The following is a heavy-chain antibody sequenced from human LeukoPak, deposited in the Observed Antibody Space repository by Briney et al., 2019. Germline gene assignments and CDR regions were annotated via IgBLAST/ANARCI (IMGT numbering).Heavy chain of an antibody. Sequence: PGGSLRLSCAASGFTFSSYWMHWVRQAPGKGLVWVSRINTDGSSTTYADSVKGRLTISRDNARNTLYLQMNSLRDEDTAVYYCATVPTGSWGWFDPWGQGTLVTVSS. CDR3: ATVPTGSWGWFDP. CDR2: INTDGSST. J-gene: IGHJ5*02. V-gene: IGHV3-74*01. CDR1: GFTFSSYW. D-gene: IGHD1-26*01.